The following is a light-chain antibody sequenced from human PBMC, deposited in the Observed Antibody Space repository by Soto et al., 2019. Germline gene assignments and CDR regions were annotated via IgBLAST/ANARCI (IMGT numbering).Light chain of an antibody. CDR3: QQYKTYWT. V-gene: IGKV1-5*03. CDR2: GAS. Sequence: DIQMTQSPSTLSASVGDRVTITCRASQSIRSWLAWYQQKPGKAPKLLIYGASSLESGVPSRFSGSGSGTEFTLTISSLQPDDFATYYCQQYKTYWTFGQGTKVDIK. CDR1: QSIRSW. J-gene: IGKJ1*01.